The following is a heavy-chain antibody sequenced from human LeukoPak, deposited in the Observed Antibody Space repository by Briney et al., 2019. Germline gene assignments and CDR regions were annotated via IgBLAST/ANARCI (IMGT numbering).Heavy chain of an antibody. J-gene: IGHJ4*02. CDR3: ARSPTPSSGSYIY. D-gene: IGHD1-26*01. CDR1: GGTFSSYA. CDR2: IIPIFGTA. Sequence: ASVKVSCKASGGTFSSYAISWVRQAPGQGLEWMGGIIPIFGTANYAHKFQGRVTITTDESTSTAYMELSSLRSEDTAVYYCARSPTPSSGSYIYWGQGTLVTVSS. V-gene: IGHV1-69*05.